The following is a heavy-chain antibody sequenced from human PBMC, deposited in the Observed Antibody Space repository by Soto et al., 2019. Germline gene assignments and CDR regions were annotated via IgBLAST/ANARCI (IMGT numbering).Heavy chain of an antibody. J-gene: IGHJ4*02. D-gene: IGHD5-12*01. V-gene: IGHV4-61*01. CDR1: GGSVSSGSYY. CDR3: AREVEMATTTREYYFDY. Sequence: SETLSLTCTVSGGSVSSGSYYWSWIRQPPGKGLEWIGYIYYSGSTNYNPSLKSRVTISVDTSKNQFSLKLSSVTAADTAVYYCAREVEMATTTREYYFDYWGQGTLVTVSS. CDR2: IYYSGST.